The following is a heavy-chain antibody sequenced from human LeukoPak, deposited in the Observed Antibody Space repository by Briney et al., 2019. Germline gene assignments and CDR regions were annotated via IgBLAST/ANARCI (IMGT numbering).Heavy chain of an antibody. V-gene: IGHV4-34*01. CDR1: GGSLKFFY. CDR3: ARRIVGAMQSLYYFDY. Sequence: SETLSLTCAVYGGSLKFFYWSWIRQPPGKGLEWIGEFHDSERAKYNPSLKSRVTISGDTSKNQFSLKLISVSAADTAVYYCARRIVGAMQSLYYFDYWGQGTLVTVSS. J-gene: IGHJ4*02. CDR2: FHDSERA. D-gene: IGHD1-26*01.